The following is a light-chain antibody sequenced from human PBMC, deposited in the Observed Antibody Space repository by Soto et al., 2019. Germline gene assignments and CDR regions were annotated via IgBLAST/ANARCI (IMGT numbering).Light chain of an antibody. V-gene: IGLV2-14*01. CDR1: RDDIGAYDY. CDR2: EVT. Sequence: QSALAQPASVSGSPGQSITISCAGTRDDIGAYDYVSWYQQHPGNAPKLLVYEVTNRPSGLSDRFSRSKSDNTAILTNSELQAGDETDYDCSSYTNSSAVVFGGGTKVTDL. J-gene: IGLJ2*01. CDR3: SSYTNSSAVV.